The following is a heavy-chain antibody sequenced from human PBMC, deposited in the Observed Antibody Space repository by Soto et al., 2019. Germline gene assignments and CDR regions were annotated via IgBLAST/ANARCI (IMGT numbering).Heavy chain of an antibody. CDR2: IYPDDSDT. J-gene: IGHJ6*02. CDR3: ARSRQLAGDYYYYYGMDV. D-gene: IGHD6-6*01. CDR1: GYSFPKYY. V-gene: IGHV5-51*01. Sequence: PGESLKISCKGSGYSFPKYYIGWVRQMPGKDLEWMAIIYPDDSDTRYSPSFQGQVTISADKSISTAYLQWSSLKASDTAMYYCARSRQLAGDYYYYYGMDVWGQGTTVTVSS.